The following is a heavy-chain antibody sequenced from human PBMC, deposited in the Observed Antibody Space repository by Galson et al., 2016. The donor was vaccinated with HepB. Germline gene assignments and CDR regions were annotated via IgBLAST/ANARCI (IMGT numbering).Heavy chain of an antibody. CDR2: ISTYYGNR. D-gene: IGHD3-10*01. J-gene: IGHJ4*02. CDR3: ATYNVSLGDYNAFDF. CDR1: GYHFLNYG. Sequence: SVKVSCKASGYHFLNYGISWVRQAPGQGLEWMGWISTYYGNRKSAQRVQDRVTMTTDTSTGTAYMKLRSLTSEDTAVYYCATYNVSLGDYNAFDFWGQGTLVTVSS. V-gene: IGHV1-18*01.